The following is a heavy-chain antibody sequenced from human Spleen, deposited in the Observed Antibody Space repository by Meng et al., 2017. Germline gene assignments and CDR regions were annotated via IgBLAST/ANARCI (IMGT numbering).Heavy chain of an antibody. D-gene: IGHD4-11*01. CDR3: ARGPTTMAHDFDY. CDR2: INHSGST. Sequence: QGKLQEWGAGLLKPSETLSLPCVVSGGSFSDYYWSWIRQPTGKGLEWIGEINHSGSTNYNPSLESRATISVDTSQNNLSLKLSSVTAADSAVYYCARGPTTMAHDFDYWGQGTLVTVSS. V-gene: IGHV4-34*01. CDR1: GGSFSDYY. J-gene: IGHJ4*02.